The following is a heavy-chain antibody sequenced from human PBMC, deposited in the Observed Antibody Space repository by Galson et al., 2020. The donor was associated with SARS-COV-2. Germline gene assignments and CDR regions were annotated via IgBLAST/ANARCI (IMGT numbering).Heavy chain of an antibody. CDR1: GESLSAYY. Sequence: SQTLSLTCGVYGESLSAYYWSWIRQPPEKGLEWIGEINHSGSRNYNPSLRSRVTMSVDTSKNQFSLRLNSVTAADTAVYYCAILEAHMVDYWGQGSLVTVSS. D-gene: IGHD1-1*01. CDR3: AILEAHMVDY. CDR2: INHSGSR. V-gene: IGHV4-34*01. J-gene: IGHJ4*02.